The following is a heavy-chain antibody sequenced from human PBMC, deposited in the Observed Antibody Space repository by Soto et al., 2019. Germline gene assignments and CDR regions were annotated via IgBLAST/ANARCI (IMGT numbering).Heavy chain of an antibody. V-gene: IGHV3-23*01. CDR3: AGGDYDILTGPSM. Sequence: GGSLRLSCAASGFTFSSYAMSWVRQAPGKGLEWVSAISGSGGSTYYAGSVKGRFTISRDNSKNTLYLQMNSLRAEDTAVYYCAGGDYDILTGPSMWGQGTLVTVSS. D-gene: IGHD3-9*01. J-gene: IGHJ4*02. CDR1: GFTFSSYA. CDR2: ISGSGGST.